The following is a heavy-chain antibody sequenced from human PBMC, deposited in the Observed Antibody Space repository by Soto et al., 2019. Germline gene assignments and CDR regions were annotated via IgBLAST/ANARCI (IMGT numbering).Heavy chain of an antibody. Sequence: QVQLVQSGAEVKKPGASVKVSCKASGYTFTSYGISWVRQAPGQGLEWMGWISAYNGNTNYAQKLQGRVTMTTDTSTSTAYMELRSLRSDDTAVYYCARAPQGERYFDWLFYYYFDYWGQGTLVTVSS. CDR3: ARAPQGERYFDWLFYYYFDY. J-gene: IGHJ4*02. CDR2: ISAYNGNT. D-gene: IGHD3-9*01. CDR1: GYTFTSYG. V-gene: IGHV1-18*01.